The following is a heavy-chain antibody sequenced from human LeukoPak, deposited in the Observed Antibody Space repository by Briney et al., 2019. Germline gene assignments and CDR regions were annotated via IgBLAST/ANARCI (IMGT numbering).Heavy chain of an antibody. V-gene: IGHV4-34*01. CDR3: ARGLTDHTANAFDI. D-gene: IGHD2-21*02. Sequence: SETLSLTCAVYGGSFSDYYWSGIRQPPGKGLEWIGEINHSGNTNYNPSLKSRVTISVDTSTNQCSLKVSCVAAAATAVYYCARGLTDHTANAFDIWAQGTMVTVSS. CDR2: INHSGNT. CDR1: GGSFSDYY. J-gene: IGHJ3*02.